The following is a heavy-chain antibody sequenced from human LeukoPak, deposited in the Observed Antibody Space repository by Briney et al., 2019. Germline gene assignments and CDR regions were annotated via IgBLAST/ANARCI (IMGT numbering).Heavy chain of an antibody. V-gene: IGHV4-34*01. D-gene: IGHD2-2*01. CDR1: GGSFSGYY. J-gene: IGHJ4*02. CDR3: ARGSRGGYCSSTGCLRGNDLDY. Sequence: SETLSLTCAVYGGSFSGYYWSWIRQPPGKGLEWIGEINHSGSTNYNPSLKSRVTISVDTSKNQFSLKLSSVTAADTAVYYCARGSRGGYCSSTGCLRGNDLDYWGQGTLVTVSS. CDR2: INHSGST.